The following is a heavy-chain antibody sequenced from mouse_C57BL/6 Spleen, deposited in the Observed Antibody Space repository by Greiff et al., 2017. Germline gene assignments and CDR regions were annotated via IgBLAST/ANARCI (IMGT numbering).Heavy chain of an antibody. J-gene: IGHJ2*01. V-gene: IGHV1-63*01. D-gene: IGHD2-13*01. CDR2: IYPGGGYT. CDR3: ARSVTSSLARYFDY. CDR1: GYTFTNYW. Sequence: QVHVKQSGAELVRPGTSVKMSCKASGYTFTNYWIGWAKQRPGHGLEWIGDIYPGGGYTNYNEKFKGKATLTADKSSSTAYMQFSSLTSEDSAIYYGARSVTSSLARYFDYWGQGTTLTVAS.